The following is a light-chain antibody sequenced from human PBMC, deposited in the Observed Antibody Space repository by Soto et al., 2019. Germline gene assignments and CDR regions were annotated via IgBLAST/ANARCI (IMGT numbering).Light chain of an antibody. Sequence: QSVLTQPPSASGTPGQGVTISCSGSTSNIGSNYVYWYQQLPGTAPKLLIYRNNQRPSGVPDRFSGSKSGTSGSLAISGLRSDDEAYYFCATWDDSLNGFYVFGTGTQLTVL. CDR1: TSNIGSNY. V-gene: IGLV1-47*01. CDR2: RNN. CDR3: ATWDDSLNGFYV. J-gene: IGLJ1*01.